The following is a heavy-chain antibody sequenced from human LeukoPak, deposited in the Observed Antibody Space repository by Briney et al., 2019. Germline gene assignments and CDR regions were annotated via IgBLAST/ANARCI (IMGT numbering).Heavy chain of an antibody. V-gene: IGHV4-31*03. J-gene: IGHJ4*02. CDR1: GGSISSGGSR. Sequence: SETLSLTCNVSGGSISSGGSRWSWIRQHPGKGLEWIGYIYYSGSTYYNPSLESRLTMSVDTSKNQFSLHLTSVTAADTAVYYCARGPRVGGLLWFGEFPCYFDYWGQGTLVTVSS. D-gene: IGHD3-10*01. CDR2: IYYSGST. CDR3: ARGPRVGGLLWFGEFPCYFDY.